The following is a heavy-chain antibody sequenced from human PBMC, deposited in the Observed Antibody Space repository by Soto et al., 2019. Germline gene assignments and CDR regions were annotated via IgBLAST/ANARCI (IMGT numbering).Heavy chain of an antibody. V-gene: IGHV1-18*01. CDR3: ATYYFGSGSYYRFDN. CDR2: ISASDGST. J-gene: IGHJ4*02. D-gene: IGHD3-10*01. Sequence: QLVQSGGEVKKPGASVRVSCKASGYAFSFGLSWVRQTPGQGLQWMGWISASDGSTNSAPRFRCRITLTTDTSTNTAYMDLLSLTSDDTAVYFCATYYFGSGSYYRFDNWGQGTLVTVSS. CDR1: GYAFSFG.